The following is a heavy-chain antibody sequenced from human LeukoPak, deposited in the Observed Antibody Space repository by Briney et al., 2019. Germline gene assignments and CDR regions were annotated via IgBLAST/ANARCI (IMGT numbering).Heavy chain of an antibody. Sequence: ASVKVSCKASGYTFTSYAMHWVRQAPGQGLEWMGGIIPIFGTANYAQKFQGRVTITADESTSTAYMELSSLRSEDTAVYYCASRGHCTNGVCYTGDYWGQGTLVTVSS. CDR3: ASRGHCTNGVCYTGDY. D-gene: IGHD2-8*01. V-gene: IGHV1-69*13. CDR1: GYTFTSYA. CDR2: IIPIFGTA. J-gene: IGHJ4*02.